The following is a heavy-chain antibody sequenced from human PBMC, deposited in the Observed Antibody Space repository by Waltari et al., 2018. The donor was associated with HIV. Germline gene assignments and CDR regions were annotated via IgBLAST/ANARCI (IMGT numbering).Heavy chain of an antibody. CDR2: IYSSGNT. D-gene: IGHD4-17*01. V-gene: IGHV4-4*07. CDR3: ARAWTTVTGGWFDP. J-gene: IGHJ5*02. Sequence: QVLLQESGPGLVKPSETLSLTCTVSGGSINTDYWSWIRQPAGKGLEWIGRIYSSGNTNYNPSLKSRRSMSVDTSKNQFSLILTSVTAADTAVYYCARAWTTVTGGWFDPWGQGTLVIVSS. CDR1: GGSINTDY.